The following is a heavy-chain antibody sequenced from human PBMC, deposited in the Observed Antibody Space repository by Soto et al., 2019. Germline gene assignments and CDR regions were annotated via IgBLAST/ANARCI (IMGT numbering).Heavy chain of an antibody. J-gene: IGHJ4*02. CDR2: ISYDGSNK. Sequence: QVQLVESGGGVVQPGRSLRLSCAASGFTFSSYAMHWVRQAPGKGLEWVAVISYDGSNKYYADSVKSRFTISRDNSKNTLYLQMNSLRAEDTAVYYCAREYFDWFPGSVGSYWGQGTLVTVSS. CDR1: GFTFSSYA. V-gene: IGHV3-30-3*01. CDR3: AREYFDWFPGSVGSY. D-gene: IGHD3-9*01.